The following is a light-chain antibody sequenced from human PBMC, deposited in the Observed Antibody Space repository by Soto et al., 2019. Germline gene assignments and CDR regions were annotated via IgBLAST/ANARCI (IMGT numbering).Light chain of an antibody. V-gene: IGLV7-46*01. CDR3: LLIYPGVGEV. Sequence: QAVVTQEPSLTVSPGWTVTLTCGSSTGAVTSGHYPHWFQQKSGQAPRTLIYDTNNRHSWTPARFSGSLLGGKGALTLSDAQPEDEADYYCLLIYPGVGEVFGTGTKVTVL. J-gene: IGLJ1*01. CDR1: TGAVTSGHY. CDR2: DTN.